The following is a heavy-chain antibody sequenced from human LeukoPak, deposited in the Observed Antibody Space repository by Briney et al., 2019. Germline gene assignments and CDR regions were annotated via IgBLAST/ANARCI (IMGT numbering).Heavy chain of an antibody. D-gene: IGHD3-22*01. J-gene: IGHJ3*02. CDR3: AKNYYDSSGFLGVDAFDI. Sequence: GGSLRLSCAASGFTFSSYGMHWVRQAPGKGLEWVAVISYDGSNKYYADSVKGRFTISRDNSKNTLYLQMNSLRAEDTAVYYCAKNYYDSSGFLGVDAFDIWGQGTMVTVSS. V-gene: IGHV3-30*18. CDR2: ISYDGSNK. CDR1: GFTFSSYG.